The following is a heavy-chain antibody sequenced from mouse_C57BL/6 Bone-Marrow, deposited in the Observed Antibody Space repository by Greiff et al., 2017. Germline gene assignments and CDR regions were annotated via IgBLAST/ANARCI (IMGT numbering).Heavy chain of an antibody. V-gene: IGHV1-19*01. CDR3: GEECLPLY. CDR2: INPYNGGT. CDR1: GYTFPDYY. Sequence: EVQLQQSGPVLVKPGASVKMSCKASGYTFPDYYMNWVKQSHGKSLEWIGVINPYNGGTSYNQKFKGKATLTVDKSSSTAYMELNSLTSVDSAVXYYGEECLPLYWGQGTTLTVSS. J-gene: IGHJ2*01.